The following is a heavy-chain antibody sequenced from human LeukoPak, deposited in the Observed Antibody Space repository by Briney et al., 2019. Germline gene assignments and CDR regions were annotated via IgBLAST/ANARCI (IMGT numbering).Heavy chain of an antibody. V-gene: IGHV4-59*08. Sequence: SETLSLTCTVSGGSISSYYWSWIRQPPGKGLEWIGYIYYSGRTNYNPSLKSRVTISVDTSKNQFSLKLSSVTAADTAVYYCARQRSGDGPLVYWGQGTLVTVSS. CDR3: ARQRSGDGPLVY. CDR1: GGSISSYY. CDR2: IYYSGRT. J-gene: IGHJ4*02. D-gene: IGHD5-12*01.